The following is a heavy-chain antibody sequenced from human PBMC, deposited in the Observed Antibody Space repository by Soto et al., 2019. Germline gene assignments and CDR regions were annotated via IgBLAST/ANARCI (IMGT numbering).Heavy chain of an antibody. Sequence: ASVKVSGKASGYTFTSYGISWVRQAPGQGLEWMGWISAYNGNTNYAQKLQGRVTMTTDTSTSTAYMELRSLRSDDTAVYYCARDQGYSGYGNWFDPWGQGTLVTVSS. V-gene: IGHV1-18*01. D-gene: IGHD5-12*01. CDR1: GYTFTSYG. CDR2: ISAYNGNT. J-gene: IGHJ5*02. CDR3: ARDQGYSGYGNWFDP.